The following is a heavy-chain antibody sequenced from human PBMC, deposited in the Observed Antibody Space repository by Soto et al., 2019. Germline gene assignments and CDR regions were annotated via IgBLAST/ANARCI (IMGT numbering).Heavy chain of an antibody. V-gene: IGHV3-30*03. CDR2: ISYDGSNK. D-gene: IGHD1-26*01. J-gene: IGHJ3*01. CDR1: RLTFNIYD. CDR3: AIIHSGSYGFDV. Sequence: GGSLRLSCAASRLTFNIYDIYWVRQAPGKGLEWLALISYDGSNKYYADSVKGRFTISRDNSKNTLYLQMGRLRPDDTAVYHCAIIHSGSYGFDVWGQGKVVAV.